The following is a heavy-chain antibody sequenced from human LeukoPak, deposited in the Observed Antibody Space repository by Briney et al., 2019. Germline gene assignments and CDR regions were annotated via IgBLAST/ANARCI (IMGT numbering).Heavy chain of an antibody. D-gene: IGHD3-22*01. J-gene: IGHJ4*02. CDR1: CFTFFNYA. CDR2: FSCRSGIT. Sequence: GGALRLSFSAPCFTFFNYAMSWGRPAPGEGGGGVAGFSCRSGITYYADAVKGRFTISRDNSQNMLYLHMNSLRVEDTAIYYCAKDPFYYYDSRGYHFDYWGQGTLVTVSS. CDR3: AKDPFYYYDSRGYHFDY. V-gene: IGHV3-23*01.